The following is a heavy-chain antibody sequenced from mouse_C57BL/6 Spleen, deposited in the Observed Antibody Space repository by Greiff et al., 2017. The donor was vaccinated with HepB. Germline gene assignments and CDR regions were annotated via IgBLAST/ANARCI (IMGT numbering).Heavy chain of an antibody. V-gene: IGHV1-52*01. J-gene: IGHJ4*01. CDR3: ARWGLEGEAMDY. Sequence: QVQLQQSGAELVRPGSSVKLSCKASGYTFTSYWMHWVKQRPIQGLEWIGNIDPSDSETHYNQKFKDKATLTVDKSSSTAYMQLSSLTSEDSAVYSCARWGLEGEAMDYWGQGTSVTVSS. D-gene: IGHD3-1*01. CDR1: GYTFTSYW. CDR2: IDPSDSET.